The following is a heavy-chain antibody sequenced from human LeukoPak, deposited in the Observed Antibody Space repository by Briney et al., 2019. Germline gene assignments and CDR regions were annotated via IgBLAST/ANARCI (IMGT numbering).Heavy chain of an antibody. CDR3: ARDRLLAAAEAFDI. V-gene: IGHV3-30-3*01. Sequence: GGSLRLSCAASGFTFSSYAMHWVRQAPGKGLEWVAVISYDGSNKYYADSVKGRFTISRDNSKSTLYLQMNSLRAEDTAVYYCARDRLLAAAEAFDIWGQGTMVTVSS. J-gene: IGHJ3*02. CDR1: GFTFSSYA. D-gene: IGHD6-13*01. CDR2: ISYDGSNK.